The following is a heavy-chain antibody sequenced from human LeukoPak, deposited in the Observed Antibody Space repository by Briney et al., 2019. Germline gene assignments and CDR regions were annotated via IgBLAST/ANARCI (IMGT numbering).Heavy chain of an antibody. CDR1: GYTFTSYY. D-gene: IGHD5-18*01. CDR3: ARELSGGYSYGYDY. J-gene: IGHJ4*02. Sequence: ASVKVSCKASGYTFTSYYMHWVRQAPGQGLEWMGWINPNSGGTNYAQKFQGRVTMTRDTSISTAYMELSRLRSDDTAVYYCARELSGGYSYGYDYWGQGTLVTVSS. CDR2: INPNSGGT. V-gene: IGHV1-2*02.